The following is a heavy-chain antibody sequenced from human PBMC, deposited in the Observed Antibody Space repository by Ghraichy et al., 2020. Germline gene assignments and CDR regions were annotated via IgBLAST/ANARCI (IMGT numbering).Heavy chain of an antibody. V-gene: IGHV3-7*03. CDR3: ARGGPLYYYYYYYMDV. CDR2: IKQDGSEK. D-gene: IGHD3-16*02. CDR1: GFTFSSYW. Sequence: ESLNISCAASGFTFSSYWMNWVRQAPGKGLEWVANIKQDGSEKYYVDSVKGRFTISRNNAKNSLYLQMNSLRAEDTAVYYCARGGPLYYYYYYYMDVWGKGTTVTVSS. J-gene: IGHJ6*03.